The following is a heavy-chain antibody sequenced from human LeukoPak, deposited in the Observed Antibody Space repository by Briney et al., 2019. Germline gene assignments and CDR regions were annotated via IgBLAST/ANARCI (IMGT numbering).Heavy chain of an antibody. J-gene: IGHJ5*01. V-gene: IGHV1-8*01. CDR3: ARVRRGYCSSASCASYNWFDS. CDR1: GYTFTSCV. CDR2: MNPNSGNT. D-gene: IGHD2-2*01. Sequence: GASVKVSCKASGYTFTSCVINWLRQATGQGLEWMGWMNPNSGNTGYAQKFQGRATMTRNTSISTAYMELSSMRSEDTAVYYCARVRRGYCSSASCASYNWFDSWGQGTLVTVSS.